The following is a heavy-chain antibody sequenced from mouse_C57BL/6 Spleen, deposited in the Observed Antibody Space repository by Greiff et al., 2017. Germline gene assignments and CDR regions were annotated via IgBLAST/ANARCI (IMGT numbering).Heavy chain of an antibody. CDR1: GYTFTSYW. CDR3: AREGGSSYFDY. J-gene: IGHJ2*01. Sequence: QVQLKQPGAELVRPGSSVKLSCKASGYTFTSYWMDWVKQRPGQGLEWIGNIYPSDSETHYNQKFKDKATLTVDKSSSTAYMQLSSLTSEDSAVYYCAREGGSSYFDYWGQGTTLTVSS. V-gene: IGHV1-61*01. CDR2: IYPSDSET. D-gene: IGHD1-1*01.